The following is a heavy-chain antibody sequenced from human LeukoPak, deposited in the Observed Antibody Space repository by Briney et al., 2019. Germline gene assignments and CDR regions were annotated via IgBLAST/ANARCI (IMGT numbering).Heavy chain of an antibody. CDR3: ARSFLEFGAAGINWFDP. Sequence: ASVKVSCKASGYTFTSYAMHWVRQAPGQRLEWMGWINAGNGNTKYSQKFQGRVTITRDTSAGTAYMELSSLRSEDTAVYYCARSFLEFGAAGINWFDPWGQGTLVTVSS. CDR2: INAGNGNT. V-gene: IGHV1-3*01. CDR1: GYTFTSYA. D-gene: IGHD6-13*01. J-gene: IGHJ5*02.